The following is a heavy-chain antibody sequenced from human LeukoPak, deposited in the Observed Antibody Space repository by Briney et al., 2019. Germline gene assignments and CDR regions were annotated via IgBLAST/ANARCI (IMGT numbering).Heavy chain of an antibody. CDR3: ARMDYYGSGRSNWFDP. D-gene: IGHD3-10*01. CDR1: GYSFTGHY. J-gene: IGHJ5*02. CDR2: INPKSGGT. Sequence: ASVKVSCKASGYSFTGHYMHWVRQAPGQGLEWMGWINPKSGGTNYAQKFQGRVTMTRDTSISTAYMDMSSLRSDDTAVYYCARMDYYGSGRSNWFDPWGQGTLVTVSS. V-gene: IGHV1-2*02.